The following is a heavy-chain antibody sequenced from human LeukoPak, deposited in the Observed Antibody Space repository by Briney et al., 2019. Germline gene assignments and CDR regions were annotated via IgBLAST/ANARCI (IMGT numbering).Heavy chain of an antibody. CDR3: ARDTVITGTTRV. V-gene: IGHV1-69*05. CDR2: IMPIFGTA. J-gene: IGHJ4*02. Sequence: ASVKVSCKASGGTFSSYAISWVRQAPGQGREGMGRIMPIFGTANYAQKFQGRVTITTDESTSTAYMELSSLRSEDTAVYYCARDTVITGTTRVWGQGTLVTVSS. D-gene: IGHD1-14*01. CDR1: GGTFSSYA.